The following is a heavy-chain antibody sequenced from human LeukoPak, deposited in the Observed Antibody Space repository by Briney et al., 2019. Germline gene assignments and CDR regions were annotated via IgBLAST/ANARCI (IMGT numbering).Heavy chain of an antibody. V-gene: IGHV4-31*03. Sequence: PSETLSLTCTVSGGSISSGDYYWSWIRQHPGKGLECIGYIYYSGSTYYKPSLKSRVTISVDTSKNQFSLRLSSVTAADTAVYYCAISSKFDIAAAGDFDYWGQGTLVTVSS. CDR2: IYYSGST. J-gene: IGHJ4*02. CDR1: GGSISSGDYY. D-gene: IGHD6-13*01. CDR3: AISSKFDIAAAGDFDY.